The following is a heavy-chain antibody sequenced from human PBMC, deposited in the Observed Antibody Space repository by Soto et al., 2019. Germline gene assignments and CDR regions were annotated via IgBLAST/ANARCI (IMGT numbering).Heavy chain of an antibody. Sequence: QVQLQQWGAGLLKPSETLSLTCAVYGGSFSGYYWSWIRQPPGKGLEWIGEINHSGSTNYNPSLKSRVTTSVDTSKNQFSLKLSSVTAADTAVYYCARGGYCSGGSCYVHSFYYYYYGMDVWGQGTTVTVSS. D-gene: IGHD2-15*01. J-gene: IGHJ6*02. CDR1: GGSFSGYY. CDR3: ARGGYCSGGSCYVHSFYYYYYGMDV. V-gene: IGHV4-34*01. CDR2: INHSGST.